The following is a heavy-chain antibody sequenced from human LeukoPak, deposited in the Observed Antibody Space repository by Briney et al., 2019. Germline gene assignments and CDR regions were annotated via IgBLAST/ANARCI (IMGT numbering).Heavy chain of an antibody. J-gene: IGHJ1*01. CDR1: GFTFSTYA. V-gene: IGHV3-23*01. Sequence: GGSLRLSCAASGFTFSTYAMDWVRQAPGKRLEWVSTFRGSGDNTYYADSVKGRFIISRDNSNNMLYLQMNSLRAEDTAIYYCAKGRDGSGTYYSSPQYWGQGTLVTVSS. CDR2: FRGSGDNT. D-gene: IGHD3-10*01. CDR3: AKGRDGSGTYYSSPQY.